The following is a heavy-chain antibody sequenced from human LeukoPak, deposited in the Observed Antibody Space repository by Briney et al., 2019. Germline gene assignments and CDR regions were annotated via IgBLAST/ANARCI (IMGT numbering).Heavy chain of an antibody. J-gene: IGHJ6*03. CDR3: ARYYYGSGSYYYYYYYMDV. CDR2: INHSGST. CDR1: GGSFSGYY. D-gene: IGHD3-10*01. Sequence: SETLSLTCAVYGGSFSGYYWSWIRQPPGKGLEWIGEINHSGSTNYNPSLKSGVTISVDTSKNQFSLKLSSVTAADTAVYYCARYYYGSGSYYYYYYYMDVWGKGTTVTVSS. V-gene: IGHV4-34*01.